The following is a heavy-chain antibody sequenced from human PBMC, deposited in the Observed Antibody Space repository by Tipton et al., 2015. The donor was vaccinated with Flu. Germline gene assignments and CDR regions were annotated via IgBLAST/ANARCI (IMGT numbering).Heavy chain of an antibody. D-gene: IGHD3-10*01. CDR1: GGSISSYF. J-gene: IGHJ5*02. V-gene: IGHV4-4*07. Sequence: TLSLTCTVSGGSISSYFWSWIRQPAGKGLEWIGRTHASGSTNYNPSLKSRVTMSIDTSKNQFSLKMNFVTAADTALYYCARGGQFLSDRHFGPWGQGTLVTVSS. CDR3: ARGGQFLSDRHFGP. CDR2: THASGST.